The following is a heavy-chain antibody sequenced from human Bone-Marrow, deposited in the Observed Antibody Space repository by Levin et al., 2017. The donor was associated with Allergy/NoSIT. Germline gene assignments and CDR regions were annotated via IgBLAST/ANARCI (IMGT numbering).Heavy chain of an antibody. CDR3: ARENLVGAPWEFHYYYGMDV. D-gene: IGHD1-26*01. V-gene: IGHV1-8*01. Sequence: ASVKVSCKASGYTFTSYDINWVRQATGQGLEWMGWMNPNSGNTGYAQKFQGRVTMTRNTSISTAYMELSSLRSEDTAVYYCARENLVGAPWEFHYYYGMDVWGQGTTVTVSS. J-gene: IGHJ6*02. CDR1: GYTFTSYD. CDR2: MNPNSGNT.